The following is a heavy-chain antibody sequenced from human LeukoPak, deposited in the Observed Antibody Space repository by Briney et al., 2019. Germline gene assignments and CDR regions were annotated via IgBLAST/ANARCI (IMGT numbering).Heavy chain of an antibody. V-gene: IGHV4-59*01. J-gene: IGHJ4*02. CDR2: IYYSGST. Sequence: PSETLSLTCTVSGGSISSYYWSWIRQPPGKGLEWIGYIYYSGSTNYNPSLKSRVTISVDTSKNQFSLKLSSVTAADTAVYYCARGYGYVWGSYRYAKKYYFDYWGQGTLVTVSS. D-gene: IGHD3-16*02. CDR3: ARGYGYVWGSYRYAKKYYFDY. CDR1: GGSISSYY.